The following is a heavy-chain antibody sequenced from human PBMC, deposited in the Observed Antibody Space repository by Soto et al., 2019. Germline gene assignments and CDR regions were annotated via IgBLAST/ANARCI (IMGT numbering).Heavy chain of an antibody. CDR3: AKDTSRLVGASYFDY. CDR1: GFTFSSYG. V-gene: IGHV3-30*18. CDR2: ISYDGSNK. D-gene: IGHD2-15*01. Sequence: GGSLRLSCAASGFTFSSYGMHWVRQAPGKGLEWVAVISYDGSNKYYADSVKGRFTISRDNSKNTLYLQMNSLRAEDTAVYYCAKDTSRLVGASYFDYWGQGTLVTVSS. J-gene: IGHJ4*02.